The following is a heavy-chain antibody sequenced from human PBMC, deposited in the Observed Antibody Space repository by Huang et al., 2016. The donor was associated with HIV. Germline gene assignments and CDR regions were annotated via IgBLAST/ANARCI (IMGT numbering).Heavy chain of an antibody. J-gene: IGHJ4*02. D-gene: IGHD3-22*01. CDR1: GGTFSSYA. CDR2: IIPILGTA. Sequence: QVQLVQSGAEVKKPGSSVKVSCKASGGTFSSYAISGVRQAPGQGLEWRGGIIPILGTANYEQKFQGRVTSTADESTSTAYMELSSLRSEDTAVYYCARARGYYDSSVSYYFDYWGQGTLVTVSS. CDR3: ARARGYYDSSVSYYFDY. V-gene: IGHV1-69*13.